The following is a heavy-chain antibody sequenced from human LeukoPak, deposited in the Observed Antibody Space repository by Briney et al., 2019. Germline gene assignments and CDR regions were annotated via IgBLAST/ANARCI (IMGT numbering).Heavy chain of an antibody. Sequence: GGSLRLSCAASGFIFSNYGMSWVRQAPGKGLEWVSSIRFSSTHIYYADSIQGRFTISRDNAENSLYLQMNSLRAEDTAMYYCARDARGSFYDYWGQGTLVTVSS. CDR2: IRFSSTHI. CDR1: GFIFSNYG. J-gene: IGHJ4*02. V-gene: IGHV3-21*03. D-gene: IGHD1-26*01. CDR3: ARDARGSFYDY.